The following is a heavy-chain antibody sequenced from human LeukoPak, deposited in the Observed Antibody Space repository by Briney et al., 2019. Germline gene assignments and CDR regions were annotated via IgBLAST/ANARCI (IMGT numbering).Heavy chain of an antibody. CDR3: ARGRTGYDILTGYYSDAFDI. Sequence: SETLSLTCTVSGGSISSYYWSWIRQPPGKGLEWIGYIYYSGSTNYNPSLKSRVTISVDTSKNQFSLKLSSVTAADTAVYYCARGRTGYDILTGYYSDAFDIWGQGTMVTVSS. CDR1: GGSISSYY. CDR2: IYYSGST. V-gene: IGHV4-59*08. J-gene: IGHJ3*02. D-gene: IGHD3-9*01.